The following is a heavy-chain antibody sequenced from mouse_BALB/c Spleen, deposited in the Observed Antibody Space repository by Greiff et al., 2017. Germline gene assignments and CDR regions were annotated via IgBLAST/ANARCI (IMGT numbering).Heavy chain of an antibody. J-gene: IGHJ2*01. CDR3: ARHEITFDY. CDR1: GFAFSSYD. CDR2: ISSGGGST. D-gene: IGHD1-1*01. Sequence: EVKVVESGGGLVKPGGSLKLSCAASGFAFSSYDMSWVRQTPEKRLEWVAYISSGGGSTYYPDTVKGRFTISRDNAKNTLYLQMSSLKSEDTAMYYCARHEITFDYWGQGTTLTVSS. V-gene: IGHV5-12-1*01.